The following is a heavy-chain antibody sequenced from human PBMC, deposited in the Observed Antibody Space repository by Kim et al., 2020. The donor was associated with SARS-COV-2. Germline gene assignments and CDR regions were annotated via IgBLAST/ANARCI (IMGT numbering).Heavy chain of an antibody. D-gene: IGHD3-22*01. CDR1: GFTFSDYY. CDR3: ARGEYYYDSSGYYPQHYYYGMDV. V-gene: IGHV3-11*04. Sequence: GGSLRLSCAASGFTFSDYYMSWIRQAPGKGLEWVSYISSSGSTIYYADSVKGRFTISRDNAKNSLYLQMNSLRAEDTAVYYCARGEYYYDSSGYYPQHYYYGMDVWGQGTTVTVSS. CDR2: ISSSGSTI. J-gene: IGHJ6*02.